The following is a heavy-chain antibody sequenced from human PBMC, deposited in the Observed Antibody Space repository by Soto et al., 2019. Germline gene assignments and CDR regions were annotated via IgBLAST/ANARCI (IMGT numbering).Heavy chain of an antibody. J-gene: IGHJ6*02. D-gene: IGHD2-2*01. CDR2: ISTTRSSI. V-gene: IGHV3-21*01. CDR3: ARGSTYWFYNMAV. CDR1: GFTFSSYI. Sequence: GGSLRLSCAGSGFTFSSYIMNCVRQAPWEGLEWFSSISTTRSSIYDADSVKGRFTISRDNARNSTYLQMDSLRAEDSAVYYCARGSTYWFYNMAVWGQGTTVTVSS.